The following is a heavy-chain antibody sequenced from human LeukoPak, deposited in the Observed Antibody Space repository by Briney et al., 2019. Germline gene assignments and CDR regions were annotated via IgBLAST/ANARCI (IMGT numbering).Heavy chain of an antibody. CDR1: GYTFTGYY. D-gene: IGHD5-18*01. CDR3: ARILRSYGPDGDAFDI. CDR2: MNPNSGNT. J-gene: IGHJ3*02. Sequence: ASVKVSCKASGYTFTGYYMHWVRQATGQGLEWMGWMNPNSGNTGYAQKFQGRVTMTRNTSISTAYMELSSLRSEDTAVYYCARILRSYGPDGDAFDIWGQGTMVTVSS. V-gene: IGHV1-8*02.